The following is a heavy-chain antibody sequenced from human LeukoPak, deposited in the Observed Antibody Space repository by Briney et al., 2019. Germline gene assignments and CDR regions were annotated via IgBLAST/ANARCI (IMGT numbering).Heavy chain of an antibody. CDR2: IYYSGST. J-gene: IGHJ4*02. D-gene: IGHD1-26*01. CDR1: GGSISSSSYY. Sequence: SETLSLTCTVSGGSISSSSYYWGWIRQPPGKGLEWIGSIYYSGSTYYNPSLKSRVTISVDTSKNQFSLKLSSVTAADTAVYYCARGPPKRIASGSYYLDYWGQGTLVTVSS. V-gene: IGHV4-39*01. CDR3: ARGPPKRIASGSYYLDY.